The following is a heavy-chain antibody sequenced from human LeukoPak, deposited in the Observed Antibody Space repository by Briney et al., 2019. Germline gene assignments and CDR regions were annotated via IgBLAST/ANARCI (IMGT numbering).Heavy chain of an antibody. Sequence: GASVKVSCKASGYTFTKYAIHWVRQPPGQRHEWMGCFNAGNGNTRYSQKFQGGVTITRDTSASTAYMELSSLRSEDTAVYYCARSILVVPVASHYNYGVDVWGQGTTVTVSS. J-gene: IGHJ6*02. CDR1: GYTFTKYA. V-gene: IGHV1-3*01. D-gene: IGHD2-2*01. CDR2: FNAGNGNT. CDR3: ARSILVVPVASHYNYGVDV.